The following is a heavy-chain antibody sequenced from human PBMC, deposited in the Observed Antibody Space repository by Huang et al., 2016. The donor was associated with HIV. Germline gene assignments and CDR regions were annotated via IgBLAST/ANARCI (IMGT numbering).Heavy chain of an antibody. CDR3: AREKAADSAWYGVYYFDY. CDR1: GGSFSGYY. J-gene: IGHJ4*02. D-gene: IGHD6-19*01. Sequence: QVQLRQWGAGLVKPSETLSLTCAVYGGSFSGYYWTWIRQSPGKGLEWMGEIKTSGNTNDQPSSKSGVTISKDTAKNQCSLQLTAVSAADTGVYFCAREKAADSAWYGVYYFDYWGEGALVTVTS. V-gene: IGHV4-34*01. CDR2: IKTSGNT.